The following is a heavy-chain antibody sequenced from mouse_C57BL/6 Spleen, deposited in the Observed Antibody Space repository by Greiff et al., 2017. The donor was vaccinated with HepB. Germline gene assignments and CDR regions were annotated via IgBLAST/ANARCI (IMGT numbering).Heavy chain of an antibody. CDR3: VRNGYDYDLCAY. CDR2: IHPSDSDT. Sequence: QVHVKQSGAELVKPGASVKVSCKASGYTFTSYWMHWVKQRPGQGLEWIGRIHPSDSDTNYNQKFKGKATLTVEKSSSTAYMQLSSLTSEDSAVDYCVRNGYDYDLCAYWGQGTLVTVSA. V-gene: IGHV1-74*01. D-gene: IGHD2-4*01. J-gene: IGHJ3*01. CDR1: GYTFTSYW.